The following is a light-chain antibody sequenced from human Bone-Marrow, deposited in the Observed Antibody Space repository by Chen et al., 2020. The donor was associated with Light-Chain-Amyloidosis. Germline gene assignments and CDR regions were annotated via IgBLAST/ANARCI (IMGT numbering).Light chain of an antibody. CDR2: GVS. J-gene: IGLJ2*01. CDR1: SSDIGNYDF. V-gene: IGLV2-23*02. Sequence: SAMTKPASVFGSPGQSINISCIGSSSDIGNYDFVSWSQQYPGNAPKLLIYGVSKRPSGVSTRFSGSKSSNTASLTISGLQAEDETDYYCCSYAGNTTVIFGGGTKLTVL. CDR3: CSYAGNTTVI.